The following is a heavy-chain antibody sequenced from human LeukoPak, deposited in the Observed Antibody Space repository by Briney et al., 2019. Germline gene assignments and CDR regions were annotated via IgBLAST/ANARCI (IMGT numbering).Heavy chain of an antibody. J-gene: IGHJ4*02. Sequence: GSLRLSCAASGFTFSSYAMSWVRQSPGKGLEWVSAISGSGGSTYYADSVKGRFTISRDNSKNTLYLQMNSLRAEDTAVYYCAKVHDYSNYGTPFDYWGQGTLVTVSS. CDR2: ISGSGGST. V-gene: IGHV3-23*01. CDR1: GFTFSSYA. D-gene: IGHD4-11*01. CDR3: AKVHDYSNYGTPFDY.